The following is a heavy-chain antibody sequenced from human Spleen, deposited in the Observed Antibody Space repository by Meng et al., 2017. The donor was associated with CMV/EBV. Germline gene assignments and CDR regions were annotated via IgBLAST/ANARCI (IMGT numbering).Heavy chain of an antibody. Sequence: GESLKISCAASGFTFSSYSMNWVRQAPGKGLEWVSSISSSSSYIYYADSVKGRFTISRDNAKNSLYLQMNSLRAEDTAVYYCARDRARRDGYNTGYYYYGMDVWGQGTTVTVSS. J-gene: IGHJ6*02. V-gene: IGHV3-21*01. CDR1: GFTFSSYS. D-gene: IGHD5-24*01. CDR2: ISSSSSYI. CDR3: ARDRARRDGYNTGYYYYGMDV.